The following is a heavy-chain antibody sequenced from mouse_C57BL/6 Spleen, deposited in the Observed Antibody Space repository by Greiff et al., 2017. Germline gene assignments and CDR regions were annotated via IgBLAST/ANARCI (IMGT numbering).Heavy chain of an antibody. Sequence: QVQLQQPGAELVKPGASVKLSCTASGYTFTSYWMHWVKQRPGQGLEWIGMIHPNSGSTNYNEKFKSKATLTVDKSTSTAYMQLSSLTSEDSAIYYCAREGIYYGNLTYWGQGTSVTVST. J-gene: IGHJ4*01. CDR1: GYTFTSYW. V-gene: IGHV1-64*01. CDR3: AREGIYYGNLTY. CDR2: IHPNSGST. D-gene: IGHD2-1*01.